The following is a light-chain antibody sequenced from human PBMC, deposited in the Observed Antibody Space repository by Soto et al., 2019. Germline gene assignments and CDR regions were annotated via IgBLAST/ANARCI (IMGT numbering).Light chain of an antibody. CDR2: STS. CDR3: ALFMGNGISV. V-gene: IGLV8-61*01. Sequence: QTVVTQESSFSVSPGGTVTITCGLISGSVSTAHNPNWYQQTPGQAPRTLIHSTSTRSSGVPDRFSGSILGNKAALTITGAQADDESDYYCALFMGNGISVFGTGTKLTVL. J-gene: IGLJ1*01. CDR1: SGSVSTAHN.